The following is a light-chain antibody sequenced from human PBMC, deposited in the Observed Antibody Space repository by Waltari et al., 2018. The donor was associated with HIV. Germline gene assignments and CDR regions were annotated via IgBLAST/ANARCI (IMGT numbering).Light chain of an antibody. Sequence: QSVLTQPPSASGTPGQRVTISCSGSSSNIGNNYVHWYQQLPGTTPKLLIYRNNQRPSGVPDRFSGSKSGTSASLAISGLRSEHEADYYCAAWDDSLRGVVFGGGTKLTVL. V-gene: IGLV1-47*01. CDR2: RNN. J-gene: IGLJ2*01. CDR1: SSNIGNNY. CDR3: AAWDDSLRGVV.